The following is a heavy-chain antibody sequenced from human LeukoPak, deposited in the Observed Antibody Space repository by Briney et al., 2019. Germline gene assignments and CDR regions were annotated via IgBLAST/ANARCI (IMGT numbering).Heavy chain of an antibody. D-gene: IGHD2/OR15-2a*01. CDR3: ARVDSTFNFYFNMDV. Sequence: SETLSLTCTVSGGSISSYYWSWIRQPPGKGLEWIGEINRSGDTSYNPSLKSRVTISADTSQNQFSLKMTSVTAVDTAVYYCARVDSTFNFYFNMDVWGQGTTVTVSS. CDR1: GGSISSYY. J-gene: IGHJ6*03. CDR2: INRSGDT. V-gene: IGHV4-59*04.